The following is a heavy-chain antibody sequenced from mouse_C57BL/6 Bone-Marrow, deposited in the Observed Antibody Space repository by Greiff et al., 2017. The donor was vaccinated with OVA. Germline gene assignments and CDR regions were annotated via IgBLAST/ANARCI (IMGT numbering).Heavy chain of an antibody. D-gene: IGHD1-1*01. J-gene: IGHJ3*01. CDR3: ARSNYYGSSPVWFAY. V-gene: IGHV5-17*01. CDR1: GFTFSDYG. Sequence: EVQGVESGGGLVKPGGSLKLSCAASGFTFSDYGMHWVRQAPEKGLEWVAYISSGSSTIYYADTVKGRFTISRDNAKNTLFLQMTSLRSEDTAMYYCARSNYYGSSPVWFAYWGQGTLVTVSA. CDR2: ISSGSSTI.